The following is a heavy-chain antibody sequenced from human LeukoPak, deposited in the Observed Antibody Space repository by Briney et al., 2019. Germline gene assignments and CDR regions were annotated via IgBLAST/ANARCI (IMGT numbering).Heavy chain of an antibody. CDR1: GYTFTGYY. V-gene: IGHV1-2*02. J-gene: IGHJ6*03. D-gene: IGHD1-14*01. CDR2: INPNSGGT. CDR3: ARNFRLKMTDYYYYYYMDV. Sequence: ASVKVSCKASGYTFTGYYMHWVRQAPGQGLEWMGWINPNSGGTNYAQKFQGRVTMTRVTSISTAYMELSRLRSDDTAVYYCARNFRLKMTDYYYYYYMDVWGKGTTVTVSS.